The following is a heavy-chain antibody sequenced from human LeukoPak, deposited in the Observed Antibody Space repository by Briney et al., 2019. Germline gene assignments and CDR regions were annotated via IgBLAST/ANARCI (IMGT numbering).Heavy chain of an antibody. J-gene: IGHJ4*02. Sequence: SETLSLTCTVSGGSISNYYWTWIRQPAGKGLEWIGRIYDSGDTNYNPSLKSRVSMSVDTSKNQFSLRLTSVTAADTTVYYCARSPYCVGDCYFDYWGQGTQVTVSS. V-gene: IGHV4-4*07. CDR3: ARSPYCVGDCYFDY. CDR2: IYDSGDT. D-gene: IGHD2-21*02. CDR1: GGSISNYY.